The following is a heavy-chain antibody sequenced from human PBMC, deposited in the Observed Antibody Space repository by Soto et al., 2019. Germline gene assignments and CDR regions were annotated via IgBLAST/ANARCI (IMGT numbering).Heavy chain of an antibody. CDR2: INNDGSAA. V-gene: IGHV3-74*01. CDR1: GFTFSSYW. CDR3: VRDKPHNWFDP. J-gene: IGHJ5*02. Sequence: GGSLRLSCAASGFTFSSYWMHWVRQVPGKGLVWVSRINNDGSAATYADSVKGRFTISRDNAKNTVYLQMNSLRAEDTAVYYCVRDKPHNWFDPWGQGTQVTVSS.